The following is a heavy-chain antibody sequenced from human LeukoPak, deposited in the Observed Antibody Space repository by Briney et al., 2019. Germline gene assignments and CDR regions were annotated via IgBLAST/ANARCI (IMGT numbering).Heavy chain of an antibody. J-gene: IGHJ5*02. CDR3: ARDRKAGTNWFDP. CDR1: GFTFSSYS. Sequence: GGSLRLSRAASGFTFSSYSMNWVRQAPGKGLEWVSYISSSSSTIYYADSVKGRFTISRDNAKNSLYLQMNSLRAEDTAVYYCARDRKAGTNWFDPWGQGTLVTVSS. V-gene: IGHV3-48*01. CDR2: ISSSSSTI. D-gene: IGHD1/OR15-1a*01.